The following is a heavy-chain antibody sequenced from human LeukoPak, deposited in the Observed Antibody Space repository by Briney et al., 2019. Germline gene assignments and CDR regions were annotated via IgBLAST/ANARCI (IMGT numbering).Heavy chain of an antibody. CDR2: INPNSGDT. J-gene: IGHJ4*02. CDR1: GYTFTGYY. Sequence: GASVKVSCKASGYTFTGYYLHWVRQAPGQGLEWVGWINPNSGDTNYAQKFQGWVTMTRGTSISTAYMELTRLKSDDTAVYYCARGNADGDYLAPDYWGQGTLVTVSS. D-gene: IGHD4-17*01. V-gene: IGHV1-2*04. CDR3: ARGNADGDYLAPDY.